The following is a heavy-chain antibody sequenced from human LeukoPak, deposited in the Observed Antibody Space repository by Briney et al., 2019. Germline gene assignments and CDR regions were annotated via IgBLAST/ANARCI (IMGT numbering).Heavy chain of an antibody. CDR2: IKQDGSEK. V-gene: IGHV3-7*03. CDR1: GFTFSSYW. J-gene: IGHJ6*04. Sequence: GGSLRLSCAASGFTFSSYWMSWVRQAPGKGLEWVANIKQDGSEKYYVDSVKGRFTISRDNAKNSLYLQTNSLRAEDTAVYYCARDFLAFTSIYGMDVWGKGTTVTVSS. CDR3: ARDFLAFTSIYGMDV.